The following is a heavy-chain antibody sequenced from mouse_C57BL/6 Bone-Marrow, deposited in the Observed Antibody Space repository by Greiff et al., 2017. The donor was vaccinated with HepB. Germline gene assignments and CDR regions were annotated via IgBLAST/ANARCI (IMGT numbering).Heavy chain of an antibody. J-gene: IGHJ3*01. V-gene: IGHV5-9-1*02. Sequence: VQLKESGEGLVKPGGSLKLSCAASGFTFSSYAMSWVRQTPEKRLEWVAYISSGGDYIYYADTVKGRFTISRDNARNTLYLQMSSLKSEDTAMYYCTRVAYGSSYEGWFAYWGQGTLVTVSA. CDR1: GFTFSSYA. D-gene: IGHD1-1*01. CDR3: TRVAYGSSYEGWFAY. CDR2: ISSGGDYI.